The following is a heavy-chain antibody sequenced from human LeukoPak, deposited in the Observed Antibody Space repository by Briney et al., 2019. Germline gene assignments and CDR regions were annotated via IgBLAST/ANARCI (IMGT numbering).Heavy chain of an antibody. CDR2: IYSGGST. Sequence: GGSLRLSCAASGFTVSSNYMSWARQAPGKGLEWVSVIYSGGSTYYADSVKGRFTISRDNSKNTLYLQMNSLRAEDTAVYYCARASDSSRSHPFDYWGQGTLVTVSS. V-gene: IGHV3-53*01. D-gene: IGHD3-22*01. CDR3: ARASDSSRSHPFDY. J-gene: IGHJ4*02. CDR1: GFTVSSNY.